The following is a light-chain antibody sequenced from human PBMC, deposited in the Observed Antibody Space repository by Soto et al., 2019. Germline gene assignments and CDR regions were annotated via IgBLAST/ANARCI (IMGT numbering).Light chain of an antibody. CDR3: QQYYSTPLP. J-gene: IGKJ4*01. CDR1: QSVLYSSNNKNY. Sequence: DIVMTQSPDSLTVSLGERATINCRSSQSVLYSSNNKNYLAWYQQKPGQPPKVLIYWASTRESGVPDRFSGSGSGTDFTLTISSLQAEDVAVYYCQQYYSTPLPFGGGTKVEIK. CDR2: WAS. V-gene: IGKV4-1*01.